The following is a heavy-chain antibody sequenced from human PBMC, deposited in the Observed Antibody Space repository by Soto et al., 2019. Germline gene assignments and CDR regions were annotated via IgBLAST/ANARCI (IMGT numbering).Heavy chain of an antibody. Sequence: EVQLLQSGGGLVQPGGSLRLSWAASGFTFSTYGMSWVRQAPGKGLEWVSSIGGSGGSTYYADSVKGRFTISRDNSKNTLFVQMNSLRAEDTAVYYCAKREIAAAGSRFFDYWGQGSLVTVAS. V-gene: IGHV3-23*01. CDR2: IGGSGGST. CDR1: GFTFSTYG. J-gene: IGHJ4*02. D-gene: IGHD6-13*01. CDR3: AKREIAAAGSRFFDY.